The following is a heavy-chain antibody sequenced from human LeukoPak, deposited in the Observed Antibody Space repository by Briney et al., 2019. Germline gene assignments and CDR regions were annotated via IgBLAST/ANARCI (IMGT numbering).Heavy chain of an antibody. CDR3: SRNWGSDNWFDP. V-gene: IGHV3-53*01. CDR1: GFTVSTNY. D-gene: IGHD7-27*01. J-gene: IGHJ5*02. Sequence: GGSLRLSCAASGFTVSTNYMTWVRQAPGTGLEWVSVIYSGGSTYYADSVKGRFTISRDNSKNTLYLQMNSLRAEDTALYYRSRNWGSDNWFDPWGQGTLVTVSS. CDR2: IYSGGST.